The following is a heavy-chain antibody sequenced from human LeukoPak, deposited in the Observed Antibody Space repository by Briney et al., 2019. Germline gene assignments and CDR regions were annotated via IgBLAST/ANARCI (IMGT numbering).Heavy chain of an antibody. D-gene: IGHD3-10*01. J-gene: IGHJ5*02. V-gene: IGHV4-34*01. CDR2: INPSGST. CDR1: GGSFSDYY. Sequence: SETLSLTCAVYGGSFSDYYWSWIRQPPGKGLEWIGEINPSGSTNYNPSLKSRVTISVSTSKNQFSLKLSSVTAADTAVYYCARLRNYYGSGSYPKRGWFDPWGQGTLVTVSS. CDR3: ARLRNYYGSGSYPKRGWFDP.